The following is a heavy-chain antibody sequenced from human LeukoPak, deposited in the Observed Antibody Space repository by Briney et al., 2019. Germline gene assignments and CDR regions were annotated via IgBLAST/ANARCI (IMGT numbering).Heavy chain of an antibody. D-gene: IGHD4-17*01. CDR1: GYTFTNHG. Sequence: ASVKVSCKASGYTFTNHGISWVRQAPGQGREWMGWISTYNGNTNYAQKLQGRVTMTTDTSTSTAYMELRSLRSDDTAVYYCARSGGWAYGDYDGFIAFDIWGQGTMVTVSS. CDR2: ISTYNGNT. V-gene: IGHV1-18*01. CDR3: ARSGGWAYGDYDGFIAFDI. J-gene: IGHJ3*02.